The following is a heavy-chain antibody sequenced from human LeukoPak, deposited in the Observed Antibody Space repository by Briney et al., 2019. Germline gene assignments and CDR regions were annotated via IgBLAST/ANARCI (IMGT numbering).Heavy chain of an antibody. Sequence: PSETLSLTCAVYGGSFSGYYWSWIRQPPGKGLEWIGEINHSGSTNYNPSLKSRVTISVDTSKNQFSLKLSSVTAADTAVYYCARGLYGSGSHYSPNTYYYYYYMDVWGKGTTVTVSS. CDR3: ARGLYGSGSHYSPNTYYYYYYMDV. V-gene: IGHV4-34*01. CDR2: INHSGST. CDR1: GGSFSGYY. D-gene: IGHD3-10*01. J-gene: IGHJ6*03.